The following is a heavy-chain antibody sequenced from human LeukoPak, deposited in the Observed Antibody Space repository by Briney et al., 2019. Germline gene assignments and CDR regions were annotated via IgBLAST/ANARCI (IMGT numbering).Heavy chain of an antibody. CDR3: AKDIQGAKTYYYYYGMDV. Sequence: GGSLRLSCAASGFTFSSYWMSWVRQAPGKGLEWVANIKQDGSEKYYVDSVKGRFTISRDNAKNSLYLQMNSLRAEDTALYYCAKDIQGAKTYYYYYGMDVWGQGTTVTVSS. CDR1: GFTFSSYW. CDR2: IKQDGSEK. V-gene: IGHV3-7*03. J-gene: IGHJ6*02.